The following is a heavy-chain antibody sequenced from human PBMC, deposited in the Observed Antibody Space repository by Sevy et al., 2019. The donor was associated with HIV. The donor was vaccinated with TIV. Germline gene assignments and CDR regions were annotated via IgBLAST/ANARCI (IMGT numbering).Heavy chain of an antibody. V-gene: IGHV4-34*01. CDR1: GGSFSGYC. Sequence: SETLSLTCAVYGGSFSGYCWIWIRQPPGKGLEWIGEINHSGSTNYNPSLKSRVTISVDTSKNQFSLKLSSVTAADTAVYYCARDAIVVVPAALHYVMDVWGQGTTVTVSS. J-gene: IGHJ6*02. CDR2: INHSGST. CDR3: ARDAIVVVPAALHYVMDV. D-gene: IGHD2-2*02.